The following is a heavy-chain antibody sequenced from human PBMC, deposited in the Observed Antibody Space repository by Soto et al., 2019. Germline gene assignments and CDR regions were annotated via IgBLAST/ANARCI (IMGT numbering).Heavy chain of an antibody. CDR3: ARLVYDSSGYRAG. D-gene: IGHD3-22*01. J-gene: IGHJ4*02. CDR1: GGSISSSSYY. Sequence: QLQPQESGPGLVKPSETLSLTCTVSGGSISSSSYYWGWIRQPPGKGREWIGNIYYSGYTYYNPSLKSRVTISVDTSQTRFSLTLSSVTAADTAVYDCARLVYDSSGYRAGWGQGTLVSVSS. CDR2: IYYSGYT. V-gene: IGHV4-39*02.